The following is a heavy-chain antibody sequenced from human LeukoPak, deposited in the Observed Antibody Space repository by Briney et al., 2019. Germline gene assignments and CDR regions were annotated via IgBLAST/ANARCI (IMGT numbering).Heavy chain of an antibody. Sequence: ASVKVSCKASGYTFTSYGISWVRQAPGQGLEWMGWISAYNGNTNYAQKLQGRVTMTTDTSTSTAYMELRSLRSDDTAVYYCAREDRGYDSPPEIDYWGQGTLVTVSS. V-gene: IGHV1-18*01. CDR2: ISAYNGNT. CDR3: AREDRGYDSPPEIDY. J-gene: IGHJ4*02. CDR1: GYTFTSYG. D-gene: IGHD3-22*01.